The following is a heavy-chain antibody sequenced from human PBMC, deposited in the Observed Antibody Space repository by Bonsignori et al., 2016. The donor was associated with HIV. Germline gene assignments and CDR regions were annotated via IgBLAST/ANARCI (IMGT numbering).Heavy chain of an antibody. V-gene: IGHV3-48*03. CDR3: ARGGLKRHLDY. CDR2: ISSGGSST. D-gene: IGHD1-1*01. Sequence: GGSLRLSCAASGFTFKSYEIHWVRQAPGKGLEWVSYISSGGSSTYYADSVKGRFTIARDNAKNSLYLLMNGLRAEDTAVYYCARGGLKRHLDYWGQGTLVTVSS. J-gene: IGHJ4*02. CDR1: GFTFKSYE.